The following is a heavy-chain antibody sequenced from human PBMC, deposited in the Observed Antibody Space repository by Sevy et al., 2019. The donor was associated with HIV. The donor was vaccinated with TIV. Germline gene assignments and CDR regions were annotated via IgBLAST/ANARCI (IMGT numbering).Heavy chain of an antibody. V-gene: IGHV3-33*01. D-gene: IGHD1-1*01. J-gene: IGHJ5*01. CDR2: IWYNGRTE. CDR3: ARDAARVIVPTAGFDS. Sequence: GGSLRLSCVASGFTFRSFSMHWVRQAPGKGLEWVAAIWYNGRTERYADSVQGRFTISRDNSKKTLYLQMNSLRDEDTAIYYCARDAARVIVPTAGFDSWGQGTLVTVSS. CDR1: GFTFRSFS.